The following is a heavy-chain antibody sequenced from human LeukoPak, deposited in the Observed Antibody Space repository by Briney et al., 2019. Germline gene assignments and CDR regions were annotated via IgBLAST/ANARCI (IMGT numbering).Heavy chain of an antibody. CDR1: GYTFTSYN. Sequence: ASVKVSCKASGYTFTSYNMHWVRQAPGQGLEWMGIINPSGGNTNYAQKFQGRVTMTWDMSTSTVYMELSSLRSEDTAMYYCARGYGYGYVYLAFDVWGQGTMVTVSS. V-gene: IGHV1-46*01. D-gene: IGHD5-18*01. CDR2: INPSGGNT. CDR3: ARGYGYGYVYLAFDV. J-gene: IGHJ3*01.